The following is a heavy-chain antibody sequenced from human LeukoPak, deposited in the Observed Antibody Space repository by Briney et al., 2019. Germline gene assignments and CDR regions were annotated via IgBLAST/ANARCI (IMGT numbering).Heavy chain of an antibody. J-gene: IGHJ4*02. CDR2: ISSSGSTI. Sequence: GGSLRLSCAASGFTFSDYYMSWIRQAPGKGLEWVSYISSSGSTIYYADSVQGRFTISRDNSKSTLCLQMNSLRAEDTAVYYCAKQLGYCSDGSCYFPYWGQGTLVTVSS. CDR3: AKQLGYCSDGSCYFPY. D-gene: IGHD2-15*01. CDR1: GFTFSDYY. V-gene: IGHV3-11*01.